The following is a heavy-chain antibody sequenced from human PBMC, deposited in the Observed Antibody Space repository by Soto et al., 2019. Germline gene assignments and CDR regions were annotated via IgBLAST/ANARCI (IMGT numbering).Heavy chain of an antibody. CDR1: GFTFSSYA. CDR3: AKGGPSYDYLWGSYHELLDY. V-gene: IGHV3-23*01. CDR2: ISGSGGST. J-gene: IGHJ4*02. D-gene: IGHD3-16*02. Sequence: EVQLLESGGGLVQPGGSLRLSCAASGFTFSSYAMSWVRQAPGKGLEWVSAISGSGGSTYYADSADSVKGRFTISRDNSKNTLYLQMNSLRGEDTAVYYCAKGGPSYDYLWGSYHELLDYWGQGTLVTVSS.